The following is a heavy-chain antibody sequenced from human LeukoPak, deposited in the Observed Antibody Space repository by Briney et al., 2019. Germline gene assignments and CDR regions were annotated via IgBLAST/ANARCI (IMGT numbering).Heavy chain of an antibody. CDR1: GFTFNNAW. Sequence: GGSLRLSCAASGFTFNNAWMSWVRQAPGKGLGWVAVISYDGSNKYYADSVKGRFTISRDNSKNTLYLQMNSLRAEDTAVYYCARDQGGNGYFDYWGQGTLVTVSS. V-gene: IGHV3-30-3*01. CDR3: ARDQGGNGYFDY. CDR2: ISYDGSNK. D-gene: IGHD4-23*01. J-gene: IGHJ4*02.